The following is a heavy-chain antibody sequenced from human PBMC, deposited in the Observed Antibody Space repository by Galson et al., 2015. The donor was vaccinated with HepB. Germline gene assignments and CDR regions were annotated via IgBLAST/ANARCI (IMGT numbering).Heavy chain of an antibody. J-gene: IGHJ6*02. CDR1: GDSVSSNSAA. Sequence: CAISGDSVSSNSAAWNWIRQSPSRGLEWLGRTYYRSKWYNDYTVSVKSRITINPDTSKNQFSLQLNSVTPEDTAVYYCARGTRGYYYYGMDVWGQGTTVTVSS. D-gene: IGHD1-1*01. V-gene: IGHV6-1*01. CDR2: TYYRSKWYN. CDR3: ARGTRGYYYYGMDV.